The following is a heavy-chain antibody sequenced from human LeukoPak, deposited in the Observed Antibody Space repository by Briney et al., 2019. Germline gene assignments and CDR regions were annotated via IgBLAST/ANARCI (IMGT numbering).Heavy chain of an antibody. V-gene: IGHV4-59*01. CDR1: GGSISSYY. J-gene: IGHJ6*03. CDR2: IYYSGST. Sequence: SETLSLTRTVSGGSISSYYWSWIRQPPGKGLEWIGYIYYSGSTNYNPSLKSRVIISVDTSKSQFSLKLSSVTAADTAVYYCARVEEGYGSGRRENYYYYYMDVWGKGTTVTISS. D-gene: IGHD3-10*01. CDR3: ARVEEGYGSGRRENYYYYYMDV.